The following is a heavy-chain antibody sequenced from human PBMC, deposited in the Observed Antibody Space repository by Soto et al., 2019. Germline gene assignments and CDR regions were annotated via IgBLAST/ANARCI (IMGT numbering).Heavy chain of an antibody. CDR1: GFTFTSSA. J-gene: IGHJ3*02. CDR3: AAEGPELLYDAFDI. V-gene: IGHV1-58*01. D-gene: IGHD3-10*01. Sequence: GASVKVSCKASGFTFTSSAVQWVRQARGQRLEWIGWIVVGSGNTNYAQKFQERVTITRDMSTSTAYMELSSLRSEDTAVYYCAAEGPELLYDAFDIWGQGTMVTVS. CDR2: IVVGSGNT.